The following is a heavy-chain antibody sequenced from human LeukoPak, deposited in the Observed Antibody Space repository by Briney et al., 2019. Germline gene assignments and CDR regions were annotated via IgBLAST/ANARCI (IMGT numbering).Heavy chain of an antibody. J-gene: IGHJ4*02. V-gene: IGHV3-53*05. CDR1: GFTVSSNY. CDR3: ARDPQGSPTVVFDY. D-gene: IGHD4-23*01. CDR2: LYSGGNT. Sequence: PGGSLRLSCAVSGFTVSSNYMSWVRQAPGKGLEWVSVLYSGGNTYYADSVKGRFTISRDNSKNTLYLQMNSLRAEDTAVYYCARDPQGSPTVVFDYWGQGTLVTVSS.